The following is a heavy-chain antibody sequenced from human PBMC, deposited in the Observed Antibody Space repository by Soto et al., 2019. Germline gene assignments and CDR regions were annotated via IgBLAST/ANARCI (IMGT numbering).Heavy chain of an antibody. J-gene: IGHJ6*02. Sequence: SETLSLTCTVSGGSISSSSYYWGWIRQPPGKGLEWIGSIYYSGSTYYNPSLKSRVTISVDTSKNQFSLKLSSVTAADTAVYYCARHVLDSPPRYFDWLSLNYYYYYGMDVRGQGTTGTVSS. D-gene: IGHD3-9*01. V-gene: IGHV4-39*01. CDR2: IYYSGST. CDR3: ARHVLDSPPRYFDWLSLNYYYYYGMDV. CDR1: GGSISSSSYY.